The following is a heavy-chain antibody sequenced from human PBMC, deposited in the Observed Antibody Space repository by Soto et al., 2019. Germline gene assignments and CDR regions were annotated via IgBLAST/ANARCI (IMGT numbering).Heavy chain of an antibody. V-gene: IGHV4-59*08. J-gene: IGHJ4*02. CDR1: GGSLSSYY. CDR2: IYYSGST. CDR3: AGRESSYYGSGSWHS. Sequence: SETLSLTCTVAGGSLSSYYGSWIRQPPGKGLEWIGYIYYSGSTTYNPSLKSRVTISVDTSKNQFSLKLSSVTAADTAVYYCAGRESSYYGSGSWHSWGQGTLVTVSS. D-gene: IGHD3-10*01.